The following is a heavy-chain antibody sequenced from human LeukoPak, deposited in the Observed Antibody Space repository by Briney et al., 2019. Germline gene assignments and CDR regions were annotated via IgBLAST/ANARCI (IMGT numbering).Heavy chain of an antibody. D-gene: IGHD6-19*01. V-gene: IGHV3-23*01. CDR3: AKLGSSGPNGIDY. Sequence: GGSLRLSCAASGFTFSSYAMSWVRQAPGKGLEWVSAISGSGGSTYYADSVKGRFTISRDNSKSTLYLQMNSLRAEDTAVYYCAKLGSSGPNGIDYWGQGTLVTVSS. J-gene: IGHJ4*02. CDR1: GFTFSSYA. CDR2: ISGSGGST.